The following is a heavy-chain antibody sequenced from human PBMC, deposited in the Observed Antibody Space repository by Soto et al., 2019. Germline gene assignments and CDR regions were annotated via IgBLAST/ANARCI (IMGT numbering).Heavy chain of an antibody. CDR3: ARGGQQLVYGMDV. Sequence: QVQLVQSGAEVKKPGASVKVSCKASGYTFTSYAMHWVRQAPGQRLEWMGWINAGNGNTKYSQKFQGRVTITRDTSASTADMELSSRRSEDTAVYDCARGGQQLVYGMDVWGQGTTVTVSS. CDR1: GYTFTSYA. D-gene: IGHD6-13*01. CDR2: INAGNGNT. J-gene: IGHJ6*02. V-gene: IGHV1-3*01.